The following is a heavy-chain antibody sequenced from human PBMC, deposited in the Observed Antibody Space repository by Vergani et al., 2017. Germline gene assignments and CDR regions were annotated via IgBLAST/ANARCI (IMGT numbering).Heavy chain of an antibody. J-gene: IGHJ3*02. CDR2: IYPGDSDT. CDR3: GRPRMITFGGVIVRGDAFDI. Sequence: EVQLVQSGAEVKKPGESLKISCKGSGYSFSNYWIGWVSQMPGKGLEWMGIIYPGDSDTRYSPSFQGQVTISVVKSISTAYLQWSSLKASDTAMYYCGRPRMITFGGVIVRGDAFDIWGQGTMVTVSS. V-gene: IGHV5-51*01. D-gene: IGHD3-16*02. CDR1: GYSFSNYW.